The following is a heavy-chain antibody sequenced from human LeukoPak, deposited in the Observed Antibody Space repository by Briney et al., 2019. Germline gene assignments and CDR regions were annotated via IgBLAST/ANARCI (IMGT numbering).Heavy chain of an antibody. Sequence: GGSLRLSCAASGFTFSSYAMHWVRQAPGKGLEWVAIISFDGSTKYYADSVKGRFTISRDNSKNTLYLEMNSLRAEDTAVYYCVSLAGNHYHWGQGTLVTVSS. CDR1: GFTFSSYA. J-gene: IGHJ4*02. CDR3: VSLAGNHYH. CDR2: ISFDGSTK. D-gene: IGHD3-10*01. V-gene: IGHV3-30*04.